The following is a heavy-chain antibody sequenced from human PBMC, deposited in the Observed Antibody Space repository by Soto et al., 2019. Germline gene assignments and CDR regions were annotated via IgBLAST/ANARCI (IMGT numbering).Heavy chain of an antibody. V-gene: IGHV1-69*13. J-gene: IGHJ4*02. CDR3: ARFAEPYDSSVYSLDY. CDR2: IIPIFGTA. D-gene: IGHD3-22*01. Sequence: SVKVSCKASGGTFSSYAISWVRQAPGQGLEWMGGIIPIFGTANYAQKFQGRVTITADESTSTAYMELSSLRSEDTAVYYCARFAEPYDSSVYSLDYGGREPLVTVPS. CDR1: GGTFSSYA.